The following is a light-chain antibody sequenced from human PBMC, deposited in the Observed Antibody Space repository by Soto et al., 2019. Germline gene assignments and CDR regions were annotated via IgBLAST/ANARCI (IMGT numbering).Light chain of an antibody. CDR3: QQYSDWPWT. Sequence: TQYTATLSVSPGERAPLSCRASQSVTSNLAWYQQKGGRTPRLLIYGASTRATGIPARFSGSGSGTEFTLTISSLQSEDFAVYYCQQYSDWPWTFGQGAEV. CDR2: GAS. CDR1: QSVTSN. J-gene: IGKJ1*01. V-gene: IGKV3-15*01.